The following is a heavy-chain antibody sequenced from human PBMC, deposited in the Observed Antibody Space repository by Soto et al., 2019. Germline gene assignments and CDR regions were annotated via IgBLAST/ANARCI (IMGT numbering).Heavy chain of an antibody. CDR3: ARGPSHSDAS. CDR1: GFTFSTSW. J-gene: IGHJ5*02. V-gene: IGHV3-7*05. D-gene: IGHD5-18*01. Sequence: EVQLVESGGGLVQPGGSLKISCSASGFTFSTSWMSWVRQAPGKGLEWVANIKQDGSEEYYVDSVKGRFTVSRDNAKNSLYLQMNSLRVEYTAVYFCARGPSHSDASWGLGTLVTVSS. CDR2: IKQDGSEE.